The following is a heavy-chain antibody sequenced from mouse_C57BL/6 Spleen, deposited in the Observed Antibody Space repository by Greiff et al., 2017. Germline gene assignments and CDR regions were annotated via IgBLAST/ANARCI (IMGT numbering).Heavy chain of an antibody. J-gene: IGHJ2*01. V-gene: IGHV5-6*01. CDR3: ARHITTVVATSYFDY. Sequence: EVNLVESGGDLVKPGGSLKLSCAASGFTFSSYGMSWVRQTPDKRLEWVATISSGGSYTYYPDSVKGRFTISRDNAKNTLYLQMSSLKSEDTAMYYCARHITTVVATSYFDYWGQGTTLTVSS. CDR1: GFTFSSYG. CDR2: ISSGGSYT. D-gene: IGHD1-1*01.